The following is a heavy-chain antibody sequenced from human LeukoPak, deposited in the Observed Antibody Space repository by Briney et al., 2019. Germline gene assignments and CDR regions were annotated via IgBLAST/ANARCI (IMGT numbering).Heavy chain of an antibody. J-gene: IGHJ6*02. CDR3: ARAKTERITIFGVVRYYGMDV. CDR2: ISAYNGNT. Sequence: GASVKVSCKASGYTFTSYGISWVRQAPGQGLEWMGWISAYNGNTNYAQKLQGRVTMTRNTSISTAYMELSSLRSEDTAVYYCARAKTERITIFGVVRYYGMDVWGQGTTVTVSS. CDR1: GYTFTSYG. V-gene: IGHV1-18*01. D-gene: IGHD3-3*01.